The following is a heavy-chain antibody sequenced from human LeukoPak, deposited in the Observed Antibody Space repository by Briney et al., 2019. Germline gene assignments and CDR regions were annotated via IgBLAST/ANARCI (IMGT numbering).Heavy chain of an antibody. J-gene: IGHJ5*02. CDR3: ARSDIGVAPNWFDP. CDR1: GGSISSYY. V-gene: IGHV4-59*08. Sequence: SETLSLTCTVSGGSISSYYWSWIRQPPGKGLEWIGYIYYSGSTNYNPSLKSRVTISVDTSKNQFSLKLSSVTAADTAVYYCARSDIGVAPNWFDPWGQGTPVTVSS. D-gene: IGHD5-12*01. CDR2: IYYSGST.